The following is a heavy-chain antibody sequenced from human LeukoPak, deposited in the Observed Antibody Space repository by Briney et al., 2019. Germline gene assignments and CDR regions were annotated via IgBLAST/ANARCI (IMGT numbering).Heavy chain of an antibody. CDR2: IYYSGST. D-gene: IGHD3-3*01. CDR1: GGSVSSGSYY. V-gene: IGHV4-61*01. Sequence: SETLSLTCTVSGGSVSSGSYYWSWIRQPPGKGLEWIGYIYYSGSTNYNPSLKSRVTISVDTSKNQFSLKLSSVTAADTAVYYCAREGGSYDFWSGYPEAYYYGMDVWGQGTTVTVSS. CDR3: AREGGSYDFWSGYPEAYYYGMDV. J-gene: IGHJ6*02.